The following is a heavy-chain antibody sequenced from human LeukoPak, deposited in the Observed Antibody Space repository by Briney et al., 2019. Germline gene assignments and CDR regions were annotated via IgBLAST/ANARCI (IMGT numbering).Heavy chain of an antibody. Sequence: SETLSLTCTVSGGSISSNNCYWGWIRQPPGKGLQWIGNIYYSGSTYYNPSLKSRVTTFVDTSKNQFSLKLRSVIAADTAVYYCARLSGPLGFCSGGPCYSDWYFDLWGGGILVSVSS. V-gene: IGHV4-39*01. CDR1: GGSISSNNCY. CDR2: IYYSGST. CDR3: ARLSGPLGFCSGGPCYSDWYFDL. J-gene: IGHJ2*01. D-gene: IGHD2-15*01.